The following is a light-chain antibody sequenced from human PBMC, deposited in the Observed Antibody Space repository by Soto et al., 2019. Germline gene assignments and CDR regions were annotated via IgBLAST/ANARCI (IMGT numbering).Light chain of an antibody. CDR2: STS. CDR1: QSVSKS. CDR3: QVRTNWSIA. Sequence: EIVLTQSPATLSLSPGERATLSCRASQSVSKSLAWYQQKPGQAPRLLIYSTSNRATGIPARFSGSGSRTDFTLTISSLEPEDFAVYYCQVRTNWSIAFGRGTRLETK. J-gene: IGKJ5*01. V-gene: IGKV3-11*01.